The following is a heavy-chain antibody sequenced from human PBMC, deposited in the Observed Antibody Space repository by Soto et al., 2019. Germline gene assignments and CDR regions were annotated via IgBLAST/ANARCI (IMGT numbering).Heavy chain of an antibody. D-gene: IGHD5-18*01. J-gene: IGHJ3*02. CDR3: ARDILEDTAMVGAFDI. CDR1: GFTVNRNY. Sequence: GSLRLSCAASGFTVNRNYMSWVRQAPGKGLEWVSVIYSGGSTYYADSVKVRFTVSRDKSKNTLYLQMNSLRVDDTAVYYCARDILEDTAMVGAFDIWGQGKMVTVSS. V-gene: IGHV3-66*01. CDR2: IYSGGST.